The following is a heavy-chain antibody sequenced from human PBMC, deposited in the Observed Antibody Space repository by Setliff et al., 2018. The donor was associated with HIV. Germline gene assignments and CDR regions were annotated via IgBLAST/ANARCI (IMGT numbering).Heavy chain of an antibody. V-gene: IGHV3-74*01. D-gene: IGHD3-10*01. Sequence: LRLSCAASGFTFSKYWMHWVRQAPGKGLVWVSRINSDGSTTTYADSVKGRFTISRDNAKNTLYLQMNSLRAEDTAVYYCARVSYYYGSGTAIYYFDYWGQGTLVTVSS. CDR2: INSDGSTT. CDR3: ARVSYYYGSGTAIYYFDY. J-gene: IGHJ4*02. CDR1: GFTFSKYW.